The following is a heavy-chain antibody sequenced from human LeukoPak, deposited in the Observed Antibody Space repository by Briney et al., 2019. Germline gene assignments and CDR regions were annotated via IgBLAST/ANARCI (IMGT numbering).Heavy chain of an antibody. D-gene: IGHD5/OR15-5a*01. CDR2: IVGTDGST. CDR1: GFTFGTYA. CDR3: ARDIASSVFVGPYFDC. J-gene: IGHJ4*02. V-gene: IGHV3-23*01. Sequence: GGSLRLSCAASGFTFGTYAMGWVRQAPGKGLEWISSIVGTDGSTYYADSMKGQFIISRDSSKKTLYLQMSNLRAEDTATYYCARDIASSVFVGPYFDCWGQGVLVTVSS.